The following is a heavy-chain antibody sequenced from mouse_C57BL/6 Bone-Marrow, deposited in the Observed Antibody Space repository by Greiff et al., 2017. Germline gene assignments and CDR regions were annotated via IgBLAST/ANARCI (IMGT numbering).Heavy chain of an antibody. V-gene: IGHV5-4*01. J-gene: IGHJ1*03. CDR2: ISDGGSYT. CDR1: GFTFSSYA. CDR3: ARIPYYYGSSPWYCDV. Sequence: VQLKESGGGLVKPGGSLKLSCAASGFTFSSYAMSWVRQTPEKRLEWVATISDGGSYTYYPDNVKGRFTISRDNAKNNLYLQMSHLKSEDTAMYYCARIPYYYGSSPWYCDVWGTGTTVTVSS. D-gene: IGHD1-1*01.